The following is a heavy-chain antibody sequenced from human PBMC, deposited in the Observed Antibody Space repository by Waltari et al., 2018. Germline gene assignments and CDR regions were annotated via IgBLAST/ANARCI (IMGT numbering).Heavy chain of an antibody. Sequence: EVQLVESGGDLVQPGGSLRLSCAASGFPFSSYAMSWVRQAPGKGLEWVSAISGTGGSTYYADSVKGRFTISRDNSKNTLYLQMNSLRAEDAAVYYCATRGTYYKFDYWGQGSLVTVSS. CDR1: GFPFSSYA. CDR2: ISGTGGST. J-gene: IGHJ4*02. CDR3: ATRGTYYKFDY. D-gene: IGHD1-26*01. V-gene: IGHV3-23*04.